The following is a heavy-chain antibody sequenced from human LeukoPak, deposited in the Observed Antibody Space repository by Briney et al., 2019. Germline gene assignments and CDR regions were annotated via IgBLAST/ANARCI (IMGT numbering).Heavy chain of an antibody. D-gene: IGHD3/OR15-3a*01. CDR2: IYPGGSDT. V-gene: IGHV5-51*01. Sequence: GESLKISCRGSGYSFTSNWIGWVRQMPGKGLEWMRIIYPGGSDTRYSPSFQGQVTISADKSITTAYLQWSSLKASDTAMYYCARGLGGGFWTGYPNCFDYWGQGTLVTVSS. J-gene: IGHJ4*02. CDR1: GYSFTSNW. CDR3: ARGLGGGFWTGYPNCFDY.